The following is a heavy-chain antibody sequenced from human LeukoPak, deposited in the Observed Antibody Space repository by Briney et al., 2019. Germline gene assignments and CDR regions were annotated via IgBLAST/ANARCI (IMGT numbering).Heavy chain of an antibody. CDR1: GFTFSSYG. V-gene: IGHV3-30*18. J-gene: IGHJ4*02. CDR2: ISYDGSNK. CDR3: AKVEYSGYDGNFDY. Sequence: AGRSLRLSCAASGFTFSSYGMHWVRQAPGKGLEWVAVISYDGSNKYYADSVKGRFTISRDNSKNTLYLQMNSLRAEDTAVYYCAKVEYSGYDGNFDYWGQGTLVTVSS. D-gene: IGHD5-12*01.